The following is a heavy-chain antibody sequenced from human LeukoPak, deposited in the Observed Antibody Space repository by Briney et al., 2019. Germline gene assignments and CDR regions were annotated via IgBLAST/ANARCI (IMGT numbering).Heavy chain of an antibody. J-gene: IGHJ5*02. CDR1: GGSFSGYY. V-gene: IGHV4-34*01. CDR2: IYYSGST. CDR3: ARSARYNWFDP. Sequence: SETLSLTCAVYGGSFSGYYWSWIRQPPGKGLEWIGSIYYSGSTYHNPSPKSRVTISVDTSKNQFSLKLSSVTAADTAVYYCARSARYNWFDPWGQGTLVTVSS.